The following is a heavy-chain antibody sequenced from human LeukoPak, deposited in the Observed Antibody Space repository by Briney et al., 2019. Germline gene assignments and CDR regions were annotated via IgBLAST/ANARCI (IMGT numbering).Heavy chain of an antibody. CDR3: ARAPVTSCRGAFCYPFDY. V-gene: IGHV3-23*01. J-gene: IGHJ4*02. CDR2: TSSSDDGT. Sequence: GGSLRLSCAASGFTFSSYAMSWVRQVPGKGLEWVSATSSSDDGTYYADSVRGRFTISRDNPKNTLYLQMNRLRVEDAALYYCARAPVTSCRGAFCYPFDYWGQGILVTVSS. D-gene: IGHD2-21*01. CDR1: GFTFSSYA.